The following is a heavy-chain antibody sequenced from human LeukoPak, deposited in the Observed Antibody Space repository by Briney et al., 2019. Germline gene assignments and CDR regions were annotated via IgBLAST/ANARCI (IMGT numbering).Heavy chain of an antibody. J-gene: IGHJ6*03. V-gene: IGHV1-2*02. CDR3: ARAGSSWENYYYYYYMDV. CDR2: INPNSGGT. D-gene: IGHD6-13*01. CDR1: GYTFTGYY. Sequence: ASVKVSCKASGYTFTGYYMHWVRQAPGQGLEWMGWINPNSGGTNYAQKFQGRVTMTRDTSISTAYTELSRLRSDDTAVYYCARAGSSWENYYYYYYMDVWGKGTTVTISS.